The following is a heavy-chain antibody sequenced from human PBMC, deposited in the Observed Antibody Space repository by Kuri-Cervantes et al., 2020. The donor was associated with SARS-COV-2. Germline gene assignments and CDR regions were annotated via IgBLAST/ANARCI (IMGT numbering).Heavy chain of an antibody. D-gene: IGHD4-17*01. J-gene: IGHJ6*02. CDR2: ISSSGSTI. Sequence: GGSPRLSCAASGFTFSDYYMSWIRQAPGKGLEWVSYISSSGSTIYYADSVKGRFTTSRDNVKNSLYLQMDSLRAEDTAVYYCAKAMTTVSPGDYYYYGMDVWGQGTTVTVSS. V-gene: IGHV3-11*01. CDR3: AKAMTTVSPGDYYYYGMDV. CDR1: GFTFSDYY.